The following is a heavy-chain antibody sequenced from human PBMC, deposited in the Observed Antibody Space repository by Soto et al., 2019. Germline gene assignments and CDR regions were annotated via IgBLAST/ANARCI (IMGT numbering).Heavy chain of an antibody. V-gene: IGHV3-21*01. CDR2: ISSSSSYI. J-gene: IGHJ4*02. D-gene: IGHD6-13*01. CDR3: ARADGSIADFDY. Sequence: EVQLVESGGGLVKPGGSLRLSCAASGFTFSSYSMNWVRQAPGKGLEWVSSISSSSSYIYYADSVKGRFTISRDNAKNSLYLQMNSLRAEDTAVYYWARADGSIADFDYWGQGTLVTVSS. CDR1: GFTFSSYS.